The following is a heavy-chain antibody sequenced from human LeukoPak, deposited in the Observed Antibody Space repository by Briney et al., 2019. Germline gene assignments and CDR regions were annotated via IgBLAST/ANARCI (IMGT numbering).Heavy chain of an antibody. D-gene: IGHD6-25*01. CDR1: GGSISSGDYY. CDR3: ARDSKRYYGMDV. J-gene: IGHJ6*02. Sequence: SQTLSLTCTVSGGSISSGDYYWSWIRQPPGKGLEWIGYIYYSGSTYYNPSLKSRVTISVDTSKNQFSLKLSSVTAADTAVYYCARDSKRYYGMDVWGQETTVTVSS. V-gene: IGHV4-30-4*01. CDR2: IYYSGST.